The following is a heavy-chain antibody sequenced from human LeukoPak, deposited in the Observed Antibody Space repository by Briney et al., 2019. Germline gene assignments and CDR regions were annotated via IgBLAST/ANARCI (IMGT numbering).Heavy chain of an antibody. J-gene: IGHJ5*02. V-gene: IGHV3-33*08. Sequence: GGSLRLSCAASGFTFSSYAMHWVRQAPGKGLEWVAVIWYDGSNKYYADSVKGRFTISRDNSKNTLYLQMNSLRAEDTAVYYCARDGEQYYDFWSGSDGNWFDPWGQGTLATVSS. CDR1: GFTFSSYA. D-gene: IGHD3-3*01. CDR2: IWYDGSNK. CDR3: ARDGEQYYDFWSGSDGNWFDP.